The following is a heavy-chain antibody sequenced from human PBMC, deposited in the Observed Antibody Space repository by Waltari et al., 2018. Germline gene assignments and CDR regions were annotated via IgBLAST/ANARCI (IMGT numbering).Heavy chain of an antibody. CDR3: ARVTNCGDACFSSNWGFLYYSPMDV. D-gene: IGHD2-21*01. Sequence: QVQLVQSGPGMKTPGSSMTVSCTASGGDLSDLGINWIRQAPGRGLEGWGGGVEACRKWGKGKADTNFFGRIKRRGEEYLTTVCLARNNVTSEDTAVYFCARVTNCGDACFSSNWGFLYYSPMDVWGPGASVIVSS. CDR2: GVEACRKWGKG. V-gene: IGHV1-69*01. J-gene: IGHJ6*02. CDR1: GGDLSDLG.